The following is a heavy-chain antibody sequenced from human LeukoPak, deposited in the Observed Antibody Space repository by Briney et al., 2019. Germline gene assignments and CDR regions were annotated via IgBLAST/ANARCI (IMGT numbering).Heavy chain of an antibody. CDR1: SESFSAYS. CDR3: ARRGSTPRKYFDY. CDR2: ITHSGSP. J-gene: IGHJ4*02. V-gene: IGHV4-34*01. D-gene: IGHD2-15*01. Sequence: PSETLSLTCAVYSESFSAYSWTWIRQPPGKGLEWIGEITHSGSPNYNPSLKSRVTFSLDTSKRQFSLEVSSVTAADTAVYYCARRGSTPRKYFDYWGQGTLVTVSS.